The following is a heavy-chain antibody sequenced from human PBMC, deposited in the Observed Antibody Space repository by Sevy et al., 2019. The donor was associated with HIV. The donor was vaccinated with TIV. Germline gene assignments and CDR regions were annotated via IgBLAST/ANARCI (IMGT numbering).Heavy chain of an antibody. V-gene: IGHV3-64D*06. CDR1: GFNFSNYA. D-gene: IGHD3-16*01. Sequence: GGSLRLSCSASGFNFSNYAMHWVRQAPGKGLDSVSVICPNGDSTYYADSVKGRFTISRDNSKNTLDLQMSSLRAEDTAVYYCVFGLLYWGQGALVTVSS. CDR2: ICPNGDST. J-gene: IGHJ4*02. CDR3: VFGLLY.